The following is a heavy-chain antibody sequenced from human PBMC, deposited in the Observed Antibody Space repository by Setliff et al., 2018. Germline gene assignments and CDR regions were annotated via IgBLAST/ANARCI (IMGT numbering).Heavy chain of an antibody. J-gene: IGHJ6*02. CDR3: AKEHVVISYVSNTHQHYGMDV. V-gene: IGHV4-61*02. CDR2: IYTSGAT. Sequence: LTCTVSGASLRSGSYYWSWIRQPAGKGLEWIGRIYTSGATTYSPSLKSRVSISADTSKNLLSLTLKSVTAADTAVYYCAKEHVVISYVSNTHQHYGMDVWGQGTTVTVSS. CDR1: GASLRSGSYY. D-gene: IGHD2-21*01.